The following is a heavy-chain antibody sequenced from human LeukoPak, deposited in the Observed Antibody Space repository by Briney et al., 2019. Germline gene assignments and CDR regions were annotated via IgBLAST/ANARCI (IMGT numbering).Heavy chain of an antibody. CDR2: IHYSGNS. D-gene: IGHD2/OR15-2a*01. CDR1: GYSISRGYY. V-gene: IGHV4-38-2*02. Sequence: SETLSLTCNVSGYSISRGYYWGWIRQPPGRGLEWIGSIHYSGNSHYNPSLKTRVSISVDTSKNQLSLKLTSVTAADTAVYYCARANMNWFDPWGQGTLVTVSS. J-gene: IGHJ5*02. CDR3: ARANMNWFDP.